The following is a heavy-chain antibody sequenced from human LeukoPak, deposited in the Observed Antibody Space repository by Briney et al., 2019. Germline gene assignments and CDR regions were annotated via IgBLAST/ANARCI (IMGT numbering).Heavy chain of an antibody. CDR3: ARDSSSSRPNFDY. CDR1: GGSISSSLYY. Sequence: SETLSLTCTVSGGSISSSLYYWGWIRQPPGKGLDWIGNIYNSGSTYYNPSLQSRVTISVDTSKNQLSVRLKSVTAADRGVYYCARDSSSSRPNFDYWGQGTLVTVSS. D-gene: IGHD2-2*01. CDR2: IYNSGST. V-gene: IGHV4-39*07. J-gene: IGHJ4*02.